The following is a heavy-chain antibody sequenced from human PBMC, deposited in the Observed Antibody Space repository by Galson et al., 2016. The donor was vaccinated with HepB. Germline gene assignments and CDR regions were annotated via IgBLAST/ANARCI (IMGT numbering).Heavy chain of an antibody. CDR3: ASAPAATESDY. J-gene: IGHJ4*02. CDR2: ISGSGVGT. CDR1: GFTFGSYA. V-gene: IGHV3-23*01. Sequence: SLRLSCAGSGFTFGSYAMNWVRQAPGKGLEWVSTISGSGVGTYYADSVKGRFTISRDNAKNLVHLQMNSLRAEDTAMYYCASAPAATESDYWGQGTLVTVSP. D-gene: IGHD6-25*01.